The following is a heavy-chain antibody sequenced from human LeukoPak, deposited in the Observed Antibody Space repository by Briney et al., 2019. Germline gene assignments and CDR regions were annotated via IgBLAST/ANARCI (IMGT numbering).Heavy chain of an antibody. CDR1: GGSVSSSSYS. CDR2: IYYSGST. J-gene: IGHJ2*01. V-gene: IGHV4-39*07. Sequence: SETLSLTCTVSGGSVSSSSYSWGWIRQPPGKGLEWIGTIYYSGSTYYSPSLKSRLTISVDTSKNQFSLKLSSVTAADTAVYYCASLEMATIYWYFDLWGRGTLVTVSS. CDR3: ASLEMATIYWYFDL. D-gene: IGHD5-24*01.